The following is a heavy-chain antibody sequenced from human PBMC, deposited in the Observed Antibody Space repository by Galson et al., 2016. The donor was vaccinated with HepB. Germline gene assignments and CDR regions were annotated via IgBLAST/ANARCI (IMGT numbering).Heavy chain of an antibody. CDR1: GFTVNNNY. D-gene: IGHD1-26*01. Sequence: SLRLSCAASGFTVNNNYMRWVRQAPGKGLEWVSLIYSGGSTSFADSVKGRFTISRDNSKNTLYLQMNSLRAEDTAVYYCEGGRYVDCWGQGTLVTVSS. CDR3: EGGRYVDC. J-gene: IGHJ4*02. CDR2: IYSGGST. V-gene: IGHV3-53*01.